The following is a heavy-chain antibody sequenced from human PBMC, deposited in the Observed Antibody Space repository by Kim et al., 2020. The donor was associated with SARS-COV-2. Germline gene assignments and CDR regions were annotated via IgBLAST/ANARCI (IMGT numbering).Heavy chain of an antibody. CDR1: GLTFSSFG. J-gene: IGHJ4*02. D-gene: IGHD6-19*01. CDR2: IGGSRGST. Sequence: GGSLRLSCAASGLTFSSFGMSWVRQAPGKGLEWVSSIGGSRGSTYYADSVKGRFTISRDSSKNTLSLQMNSLRAEDTAVYYCALREQWLVGNYWGQGTLV. V-gene: IGHV3-23*01. CDR3: ALREQWLVGNY.